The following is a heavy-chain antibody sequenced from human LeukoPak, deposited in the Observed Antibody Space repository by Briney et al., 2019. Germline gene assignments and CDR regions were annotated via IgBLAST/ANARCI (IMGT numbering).Heavy chain of an antibody. Sequence: SETLSLTCTVSGGSISSYYWSWIRQPPGKGLEWIGYIYYSGSTYYNPSLKSRVTISVDTSKNQFSLKLSSVTAADTAVYYCARDYGYGDYLTAFDIWGQGTMVTVSS. V-gene: IGHV4-59*12. CDR1: GGSISSYY. CDR3: ARDYGYGDYLTAFDI. CDR2: IYYSGST. J-gene: IGHJ3*02. D-gene: IGHD4-17*01.